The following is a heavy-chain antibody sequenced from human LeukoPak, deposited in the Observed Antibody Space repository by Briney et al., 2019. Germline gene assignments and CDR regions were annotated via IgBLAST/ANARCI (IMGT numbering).Heavy chain of an antibody. CDR3: ARGAGVVAAKYYYYYGMDV. CDR1: GFTFSSYW. D-gene: IGHD2-15*01. Sequence: PGGSLRLSCAASGFTFSSYWMSWVRQPPGKGLEWIGEINHSGSTNYNPSLKSRVTISVDTSKNQFSLKLSSVTAADTAVYYCARGAGVVAAKYYYYYGMDVWGQGTTVTVSS. CDR2: INHSGST. V-gene: IGHV4-34*01. J-gene: IGHJ6*02.